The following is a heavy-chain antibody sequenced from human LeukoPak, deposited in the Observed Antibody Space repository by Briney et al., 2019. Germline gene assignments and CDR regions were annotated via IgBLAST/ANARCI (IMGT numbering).Heavy chain of an antibody. Sequence: GGSLRLSCTASGFTFGDYAMSWFRQAPGKGLEWVGFIRSKAYGVTTEYAASVKGRFTISRDNSKNSLYLQMNSLKTEDTAVYYCTGSFGELTFFDYWGLGTLVTVSS. CDR1: GFTFGDYA. D-gene: IGHD3-10*01. J-gene: IGHJ4*02. V-gene: IGHV3-49*03. CDR3: TGSFGELTFFDY. CDR2: IRSKAYGVTT.